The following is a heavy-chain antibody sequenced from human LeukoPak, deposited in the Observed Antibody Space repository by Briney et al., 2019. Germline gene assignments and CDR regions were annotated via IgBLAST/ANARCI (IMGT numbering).Heavy chain of an antibody. Sequence: PSETLSLTCTVSGGSISSYYWSWIRQPAGKGLEWIGRIYSSGSTNYNPSLKTRVTMSVDTSKNQFSLNLTSVTAADTAVYYRARTSARGAQFDYWGQGTLVTVSS. J-gene: IGHJ4*02. CDR3: ARTSARGAQFDY. CDR1: GGSISSYY. D-gene: IGHD3-10*01. CDR2: IYSSGST. V-gene: IGHV4-4*07.